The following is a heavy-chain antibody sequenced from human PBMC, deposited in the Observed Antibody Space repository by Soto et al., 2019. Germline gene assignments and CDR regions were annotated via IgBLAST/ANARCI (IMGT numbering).Heavy chain of an antibody. CDR3: AREGYYDILTGYSP. CDR2: IYYSGST. D-gene: IGHD3-9*01. V-gene: IGHV4-31*03. J-gene: IGHJ5*02. Sequence: SETLSLTCTVSGGSISSGGYYWSWIRQHPGKGLEWIGYIYYSGSTYYNPSLKSRVTISVDTSKNQFSLKLSPVTAADTAVYYCAREGYYDILTGYSPWGQGTLVTVSS. CDR1: GGSISSGGYY.